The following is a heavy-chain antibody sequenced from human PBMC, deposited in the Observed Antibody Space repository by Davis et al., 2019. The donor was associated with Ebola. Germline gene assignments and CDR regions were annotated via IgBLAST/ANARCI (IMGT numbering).Heavy chain of an antibody. CDR1: GYSITSYS. V-gene: IGHV5-51*01. D-gene: IGHD3-16*02. Sequence: GESLKIPWQGSGYSITSYSFGRLRQMHGNGLEWEGISYPGDSDTRHSPSFKGQVTISADKSISTAYLQWSSLKASDTAMYYCARQGRYDYIWGSYRYFGLYYFDYWGQGTLVTVAS. J-gene: IGHJ4*02. CDR2: SYPGDSDT. CDR3: ARQGRYDYIWGSYRYFGLYYFDY.